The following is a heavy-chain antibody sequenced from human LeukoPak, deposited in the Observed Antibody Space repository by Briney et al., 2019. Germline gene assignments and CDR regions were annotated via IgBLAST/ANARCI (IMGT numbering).Heavy chain of an antibody. J-gene: IGHJ6*03. CDR2: IYYSGST. V-gene: IGHV4-38-2*02. CDR1: GYSISSGYY. CDR3: ARETSQKGAHYMDV. Sequence: SETLSLTCTVSGYSISSGYYWGWIRQPPGKGLEWIGSIYYSGSTYYNPSLKSRVTISVDTSKNQFSLKLSSVTAADTAVYYCARETSQKGAHYMDVWGKGTTITISS. D-gene: IGHD3-16*01.